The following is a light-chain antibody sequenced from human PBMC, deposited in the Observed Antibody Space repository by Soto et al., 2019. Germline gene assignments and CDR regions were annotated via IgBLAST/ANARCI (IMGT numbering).Light chain of an antibody. CDR3: SSYTINSTLV. V-gene: IGLV2-14*01. CDR2: DVS. J-gene: IGLJ1*01. Sequence: QSALTQPASVSGSPGQSITVSCPGTSSDIGVYNYVSWYQQHPGKAPKVMIYDVSNRPSGVSNRFSGSKSGNTASLTISGLQADDEADYYCSSYTINSTLVFGTGTKVTVL. CDR1: SSDIGVYNY.